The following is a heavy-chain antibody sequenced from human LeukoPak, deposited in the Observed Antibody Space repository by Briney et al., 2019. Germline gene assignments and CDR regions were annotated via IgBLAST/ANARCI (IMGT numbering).Heavy chain of an antibody. V-gene: IGHV1-46*01. Sequence: GASVKVSCKASGYTFTSYYMHWVRQAPGQGLEWMGIINPSGGSTSYAQKFQGRVTMTRDTSTSTVYMELSSLRSEDTAVYYCARGIVVEPTANWFDPWGQGILVTVSS. D-gene: IGHD2-2*01. CDR2: INPSGGST. J-gene: IGHJ5*02. CDR3: ARGIVVEPTANWFDP. CDR1: GYTFTSYY.